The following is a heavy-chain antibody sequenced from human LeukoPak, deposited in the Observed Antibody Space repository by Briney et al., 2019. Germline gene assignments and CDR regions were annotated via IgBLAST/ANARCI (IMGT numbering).Heavy chain of an antibody. D-gene: IGHD2-2*01. V-gene: IGHV3-48*03. CDR1: GFTFSSYE. J-gene: IGHJ4*02. Sequence: GGSLRLSCAASGFTFSSYEMNWVRQAPGKGLEWVSFISSSGSSIYYADSVKGRFTISRDNAKNSLYLQMNSLRGEDTAVYYCARGRFCSSTSCYDDYWGQGTLVTVSS. CDR2: ISSSGSSI. CDR3: ARGRFCSSTSCYDDY.